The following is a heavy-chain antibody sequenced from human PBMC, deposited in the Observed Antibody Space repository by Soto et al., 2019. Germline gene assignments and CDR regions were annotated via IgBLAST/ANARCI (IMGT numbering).Heavy chain of an antibody. Sequence: SETLSLTCTVSGGSISSYYWSWTRQPPGKGLEWIGYIYYSGSTNYNPSLKSRVTISVDTSKNQFSLKLSSVTAADTAVYYCARDLLAQGYFDYWGQGTLVTVSS. D-gene: IGHD3-3*02. V-gene: IGHV4-59*01. CDR3: ARDLLAQGYFDY. CDR1: GGSISSYY. J-gene: IGHJ4*02. CDR2: IYYSGST.